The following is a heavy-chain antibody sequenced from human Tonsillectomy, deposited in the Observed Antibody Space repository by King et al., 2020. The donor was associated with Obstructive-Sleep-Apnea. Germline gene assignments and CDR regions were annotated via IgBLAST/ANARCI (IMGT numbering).Heavy chain of an antibody. CDR1: GFTFSGSW. V-gene: IGHV3-74*03. CDR2: INPDGSST. Sequence: VQLVESGGGLVQPGGSLRLSCAASGFTFSGSWMHWVRQAPGKGLVWVSRINPDGSSTAYADSVKGRFTISRDNAENTLYLQMNSLRAVDTARYYGVRDTYYNYYGGMDVWGQGTTVTVSS. D-gene: IGHD3-16*01. CDR3: VRDTYYNYYGGMDV. J-gene: IGHJ6*02.